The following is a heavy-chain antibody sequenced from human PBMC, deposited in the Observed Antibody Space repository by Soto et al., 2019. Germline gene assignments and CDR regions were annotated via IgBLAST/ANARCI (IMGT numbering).Heavy chain of an antibody. J-gene: IGHJ4*02. Sequence: EVQRLESGGGLVQPGGSLRLSCAASGFTFSSYAMSWVRQAPGKGLEWVSAVSGSGGSTDYADSVKGRFTISGDNPNNTLYLQMNSLRAEDTAVYYCAKDPVYSFVGERSYYFDYWGQGTLVTVSS. V-gene: IGHV3-23*01. CDR2: VSGSGGST. D-gene: IGHD3-16*02. CDR3: AKDPVYSFVGERSYYFDY. CDR1: GFTFSSYA.